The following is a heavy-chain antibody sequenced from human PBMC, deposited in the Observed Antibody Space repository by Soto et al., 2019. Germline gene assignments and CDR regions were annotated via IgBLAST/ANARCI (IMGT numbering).Heavy chain of an antibody. CDR2: ISYSGSA. J-gene: IGHJ4*02. V-gene: IGHV4-30-4*01. CDR3: ATMGTPATGLYYFDY. D-gene: IGHD2-15*01. CDR1: GGSISSGNYY. Sequence: QVQLQESGPGLVKPSQTLSLTCTVSGGSISSGNYYWSWIRQPPGKGLEWIGFISYSGSAYYDPSLKSRVTISVDTSKNRFSLNLSFVTAADTAVYYCATMGTPATGLYYFDYWGQGTLVTVSS.